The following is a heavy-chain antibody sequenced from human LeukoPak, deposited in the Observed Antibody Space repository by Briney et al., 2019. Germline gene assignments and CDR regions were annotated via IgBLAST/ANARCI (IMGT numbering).Heavy chain of an antibody. CDR1: GFTFSDYY. CDR2: INSDGSEG. V-gene: IGHV3-7*03. D-gene: IGHD6-6*01. Sequence: GGSLRLSCAASGFTFSDYYMSWIRQAPGKGLEWVASINSDGSEGYYADVVKGRFTISRDNAKNSLYLQINSLRAEDTAVYYCARSSYSSSSSVWGQGTMVTVSS. J-gene: IGHJ3*01. CDR3: ARSSYSSSSSV.